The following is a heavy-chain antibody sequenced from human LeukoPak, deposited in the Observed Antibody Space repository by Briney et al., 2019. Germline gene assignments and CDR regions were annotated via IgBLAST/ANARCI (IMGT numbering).Heavy chain of an antibody. Sequence: GGSLRLSCAASGFTFSSYGMHWVRQAPGKGLEWVSYISSSGSTICYADSVKGRFTISRDNSENTLYLQINSLRVEDTAVYYCAKDTPTTGYHLDSWGQGTLVTVSS. CDR3: AKDTPTTGYHLDS. V-gene: IGHV3-48*01. D-gene: IGHD1-1*01. J-gene: IGHJ4*02. CDR1: GFTFSSYG. CDR2: ISSSGSTI.